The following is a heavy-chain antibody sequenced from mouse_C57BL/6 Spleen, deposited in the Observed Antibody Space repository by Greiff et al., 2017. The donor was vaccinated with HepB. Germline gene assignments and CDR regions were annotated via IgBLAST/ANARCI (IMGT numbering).Heavy chain of an antibody. Sequence: VQLQQSGTVLARPGASVKMSCKTSGYTFTSYWMHWVKQRPGQGLEWIGAIYPGNSDTSYNQKFKGKAKLTAVTSASTAYMELSSLTNEDSAVYYCTRSDFYYYGSDWYFDVWGTGTTVTVSS. D-gene: IGHD1-1*01. V-gene: IGHV1-5*01. CDR1: GYTFTSYW. CDR3: TRSDFYYYGSDWYFDV. J-gene: IGHJ1*03. CDR2: IYPGNSDT.